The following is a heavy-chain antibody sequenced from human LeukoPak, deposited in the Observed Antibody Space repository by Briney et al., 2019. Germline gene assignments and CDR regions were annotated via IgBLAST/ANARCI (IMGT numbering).Heavy chain of an antibody. CDR1: GGTFSSYA. CDR2: IIPIFGTA. CDR3: ARAPLSGYYFDY. V-gene: IGHV1-69*13. J-gene: IGHJ4*02. Sequence: SVKVSCKASGGTFSSYAISWVRQAPGQGLEWMGGIIPIFGTANYAQKFQGRVTITADESTSTAYMELSSLRSEDTAVYYCARAPLSGYYFDYWGQGTLVTVSS.